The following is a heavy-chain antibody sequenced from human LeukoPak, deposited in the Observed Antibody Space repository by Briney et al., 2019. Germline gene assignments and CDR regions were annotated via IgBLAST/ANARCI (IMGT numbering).Heavy chain of an antibody. CDR3: ATTTIRLGY. CDR1: GGSISSYY. D-gene: IGHD1-26*01. Sequence: PSETLSLTCTVSGGSISSYYWSWIRQPPGKGLEWIAYISYSGSTNYNPSLKSRVTISVDTSKNQFSLKLSSVTAADTAVYYCATTTIRLGYWGQGTLVTVSS. CDR2: ISYSGST. V-gene: IGHV4-59*01. J-gene: IGHJ4*02.